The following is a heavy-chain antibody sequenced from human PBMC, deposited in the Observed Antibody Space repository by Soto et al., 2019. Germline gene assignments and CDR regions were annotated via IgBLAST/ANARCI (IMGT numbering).Heavy chain of an antibody. J-gene: IGHJ4*02. CDR1: GFTFSSYA. V-gene: IGHV3-23*01. CDR3: AKDQLAGTTSVHLSPIDY. D-gene: IGHD6-13*01. Sequence: GGSLRLSCAASGFTFSSYAMSWVRQAPGKGLEWVSAISGSGGSTYYADSVKGRFTISRDNSKNTLYLQMNSLRAEDTAVYYCAKDQLAGTTSVHLSPIDYWGQGTLVTVSS. CDR2: ISGSGGST.